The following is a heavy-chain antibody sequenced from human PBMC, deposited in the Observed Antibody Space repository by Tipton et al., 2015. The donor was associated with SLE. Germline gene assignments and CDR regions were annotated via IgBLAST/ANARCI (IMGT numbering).Heavy chain of an antibody. V-gene: IGHV4-34*12. Sequence: TLSLTCAVDGASFSDYYWMWVRQPPGKGLEWIWEFIHSETTNYNPSLKSRVTISVDTSKNQFSLKLSSVTAADTAVYYCARVEERYYYDSSGYYLGAFDIWGQGTMVTVSS. D-gene: IGHD3-22*01. CDR3: ARVEERYYYDSSGYYLGAFDI. CDR1: GASFSDYY. CDR2: FIHSETT. J-gene: IGHJ3*02.